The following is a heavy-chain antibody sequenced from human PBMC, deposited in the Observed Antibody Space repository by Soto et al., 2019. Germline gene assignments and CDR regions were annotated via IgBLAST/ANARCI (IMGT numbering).Heavy chain of an antibody. V-gene: IGHV4-4*07. CDR1: GGSISNYY. CDR2: IDTSGSI. J-gene: IGHJ4*02. CDR3: ARGGQDFWSGPFDY. D-gene: IGHD3-3*01. Sequence: KLSETLSLTCTVSGGSISNYYCNWIRKPAGKGLEWIGLIDTSGSINYDPSLKRRVTMSVDASKQEFSLKLSSVTAADTALYYCARGGQDFWSGPFDYWGRGALVTVSS.